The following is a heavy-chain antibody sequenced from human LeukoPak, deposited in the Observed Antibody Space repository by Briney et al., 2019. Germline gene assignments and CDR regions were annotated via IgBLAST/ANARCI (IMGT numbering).Heavy chain of an antibody. J-gene: IGHJ6*02. Sequence: PSETLSLTGTFPGGSIIGTYGSGIRNPAGKGLEWIGRIYSNGNTNYNPSLKSRVTMSVDTSKSQFSLNLRSVTAADTAVYYCARAEDVRGQGTTVTVSS. V-gene: IGHV4-4*07. CDR3: ARAEDV. CDR1: GGSIIGTY. CDR2: IYSNGNT.